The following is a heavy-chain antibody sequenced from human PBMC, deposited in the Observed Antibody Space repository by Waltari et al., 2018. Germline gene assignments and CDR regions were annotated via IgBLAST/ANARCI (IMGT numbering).Heavy chain of an antibody. J-gene: IGHJ4*02. CDR2: IYYSGST. D-gene: IGHD6-13*01. V-gene: IGHV4-39*01. CDR1: GGSISSSIYY. Sequence: QLQLQESCPGLVTPSAPLSLTCPVSGGSISSSIYYWGWICPPPGKGLEWIGSIYYSGSTYYNPSLKSRVTISVDTSKNQFSLKLSSVTAADTAVYYCARHPRGIAAAGFDYWGQGTLVTVSS. CDR3: ARHPRGIAAAGFDY.